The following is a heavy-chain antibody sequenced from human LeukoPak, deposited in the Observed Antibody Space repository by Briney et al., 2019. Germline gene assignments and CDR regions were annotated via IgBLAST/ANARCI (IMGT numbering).Heavy chain of an antibody. V-gene: IGHV1-18*01. Sequence: ASVKVSCKASGYTFTSYGISWVRQAPGQGLEWMGWISAYNGNTSYAQKLQGRVTMTTDTSTSTAYMELRSLRSDDTAVYYCARLVASNYDILTGYPGFDYWGQGTLVTVSS. CDR3: ARLVASNYDILTGYPGFDY. CDR1: GYTFTSYG. D-gene: IGHD3-9*01. J-gene: IGHJ4*02. CDR2: ISAYNGNT.